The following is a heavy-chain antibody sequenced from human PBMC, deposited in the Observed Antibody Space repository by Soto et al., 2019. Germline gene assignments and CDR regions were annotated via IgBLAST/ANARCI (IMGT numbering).Heavy chain of an antibody. J-gene: IGHJ6*02. Sequence: QVQLVQSGAEVTKPGSSMKVSCKASGGTFGSYAINWVRQAPGQGLEWMGGLIPIFDTTNYARKFQGRVTITADESTSTAYMYLSSLRSEDTALYYCARSARGSTLLYYYYGMDVLGQGTTVTVSS. CDR2: LIPIFDTT. D-gene: IGHD2-15*01. CDR1: GGTFGSYA. CDR3: ARSARGSTLLYYYYGMDV. V-gene: IGHV1-69*01.